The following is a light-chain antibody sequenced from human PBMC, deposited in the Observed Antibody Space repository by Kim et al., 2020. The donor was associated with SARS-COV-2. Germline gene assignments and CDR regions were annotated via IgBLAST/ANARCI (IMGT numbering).Light chain of an antibody. CDR1: QSVSSSY. CDR3: QQYGSSPFT. Sequence: SPGERATLSGRASQSVSSSYLAWYQQKPGQAPRLLIYGASSRATGIPDRFSGSGSGTDFTLTISRLEPEDFAVYYRQQYGSSPFTFGPGTKVDIK. CDR2: GAS. V-gene: IGKV3-20*01. J-gene: IGKJ3*01.